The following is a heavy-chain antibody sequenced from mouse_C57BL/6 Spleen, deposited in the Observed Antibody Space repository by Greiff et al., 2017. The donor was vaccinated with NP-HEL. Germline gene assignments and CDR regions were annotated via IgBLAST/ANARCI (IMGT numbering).Heavy chain of an antibody. CDR3: TTFITTVVATGY. CDR1: GFNIKDDY. D-gene: IGHD1-1*01. J-gene: IGHJ2*01. CDR2: IDPENGDT. Sequence: DVQLQESGAELVRPGASVKLSCTASGFNIKDDYMHWVKQRPEQGLEWIGWIDPENGDTEYASKFQGKATITADTSSNTAYLQLSSLTSEDTAVYYCTTFITTVVATGYWGQGTTLTVSS. V-gene: IGHV14-4*01.